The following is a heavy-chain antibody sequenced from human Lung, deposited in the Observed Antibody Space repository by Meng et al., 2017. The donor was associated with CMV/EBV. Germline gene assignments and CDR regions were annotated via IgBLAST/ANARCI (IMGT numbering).Heavy chain of an antibody. CDR1: GYTLTELS. CDR2: FDPEDGET. J-gene: IGHJ6*02. V-gene: IGHV1-24*01. D-gene: IGHD5-18*01. CDR3: ATDGRGYSYGKYYYYYGMDV. Sequence: SVKVSXKVSGYTLTELSMHWVRQAPGKGLEWMGGFDPEDGETIYAQKFQGRVTMTEDTSTDTAYMELSSLRSEDTAVYYCATDGRGYSYGKYYYYYGMDVWGQGXTVTVSS.